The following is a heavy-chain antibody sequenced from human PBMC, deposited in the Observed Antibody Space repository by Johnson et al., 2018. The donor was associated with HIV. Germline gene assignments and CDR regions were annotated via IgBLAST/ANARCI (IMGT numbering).Heavy chain of an antibody. CDR1: EFSFSAYS. V-gene: IGHV3-11*04. CDR3: ARAHLIFPKNAFDI. CDR2: VSVSGNNI. J-gene: IGHJ3*02. Sequence: QVQLVESGGGLVKPGGSLRLSCTASEFSFSAYSLRCLRQAPGKGLNWVSCVSVSGNNIDCLSGNNIDCTGRFTISRDNPKNSLYLQMNSMRVDDTAVYFCARAHLIFPKNAFDIWGQGTTVTVSS. D-gene: IGHD3-3*02.